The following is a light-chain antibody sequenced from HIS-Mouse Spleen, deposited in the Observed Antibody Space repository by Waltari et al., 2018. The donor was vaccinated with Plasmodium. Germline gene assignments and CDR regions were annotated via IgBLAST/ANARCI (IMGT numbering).Light chain of an antibody. CDR1: QSVSSN. CDR3: QQYNNWSFT. V-gene: IGKV3-15*01. J-gene: IGKJ3*01. CDR2: GAS. Sequence: IVMTPSPATLSVSPGERATLSCRASQSVSSNFAWYQQKPGQAPRLLIYGASTRATGIPARFSGSGSGTEFTLTISSLQSEDFAVYYCQQYNNWSFTFGPGTKVDIK.